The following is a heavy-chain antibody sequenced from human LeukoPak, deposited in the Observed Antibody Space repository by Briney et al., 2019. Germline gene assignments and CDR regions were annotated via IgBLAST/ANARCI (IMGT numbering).Heavy chain of an antibody. V-gene: IGHV3-48*03. CDR1: GFTFSSYE. CDR2: ISSSGSTI. D-gene: IGHD3-3*01. CDR3: ARSLDVESLDYDFWSGVGDAVGWFDP. J-gene: IGHJ5*02. Sequence: PGGSLRLSCAASGFTFSSYEMNWVRQAPGKGLEWVSYISSSGSTIYYADSVKGRFTISRDNAKNSLYLQMNSLRAEDTAVYYCARSLDVESLDYDFWSGVGDAVGWFDPWGQGTLVTVSS.